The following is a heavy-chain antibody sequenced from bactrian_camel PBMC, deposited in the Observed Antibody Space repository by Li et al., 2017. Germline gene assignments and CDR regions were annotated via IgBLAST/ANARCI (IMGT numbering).Heavy chain of an antibody. J-gene: IGHJ4*01. D-gene: IGHD4*01. CDR2: MSASGERK. CDR3: AADITIPTQPCGYGYNF. Sequence: GGSLRLSCVASGFDPHTTCMGWFRQRPGQKREAVADMSASGERKYYDRAVKGRFTISQDNGKNNLYLQMDSLQVEDTAVYYCAADITIPTQPCGYGYNFWGQGTQVTVS. CDR1: GFDPHTTC. V-gene: IGHV3S59*01.